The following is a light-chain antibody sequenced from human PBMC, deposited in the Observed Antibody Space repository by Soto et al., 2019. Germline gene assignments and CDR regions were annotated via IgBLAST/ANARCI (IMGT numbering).Light chain of an antibody. Sequence: QSALTQPASVSGSPGQSITISCTGTSSDVGGYNYVSWYQQHPGKAPKLMVYDVTKRPSGVSYRFSGSKSGNTASLTISGLQAEDEADYYCSSYTNRRTIIFGGGTKLPVL. J-gene: IGLJ2*01. CDR3: SSYTNRRTII. V-gene: IGLV2-14*01. CDR2: DVT. CDR1: SSDVGGYNY.